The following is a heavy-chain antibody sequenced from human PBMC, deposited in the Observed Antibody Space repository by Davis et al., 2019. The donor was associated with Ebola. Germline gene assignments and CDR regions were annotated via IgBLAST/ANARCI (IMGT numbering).Heavy chain of an antibody. CDR2: ISDSGTT. Sequence: SETLSLTCTVSGHSIRSGYSWGWIRQPPGEGLELIGRISDSGTTDYNPSLQSRVTISVDASKNQFSLRLRSVTAADTAVYYCARDRHDTSGYGFWGQGTLVTVSS. J-gene: IGHJ4*02. V-gene: IGHV4-38-2*02. CDR1: GHSIRSGYS. D-gene: IGHD3-22*01. CDR3: ARDRHDTSGYGF.